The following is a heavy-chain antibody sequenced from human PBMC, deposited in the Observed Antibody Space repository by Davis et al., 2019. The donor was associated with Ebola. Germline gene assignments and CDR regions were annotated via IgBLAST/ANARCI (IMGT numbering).Heavy chain of an antibody. D-gene: IGHD4-17*01. CDR3: ARASSGDYEDYYYMDV. V-gene: IGHV4-34*01. CDR1: GGSISSYY. Sequence: PSETLSLTCTVSGGSISSYYWSWIRQPPGKGLEWIGEINHSGSTNYNPSLKSRVTISVDTSKNQFSLKLKSVTAADTAVYYCARASSGDYEDYYYMDVWGKGTTVIVSS. J-gene: IGHJ6*03. CDR2: INHSGST.